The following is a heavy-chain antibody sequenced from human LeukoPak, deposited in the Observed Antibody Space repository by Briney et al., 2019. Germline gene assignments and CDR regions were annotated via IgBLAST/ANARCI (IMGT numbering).Heavy chain of an antibody. D-gene: IGHD5-12*01. V-gene: IGHV1-2*02. J-gene: IGHJ5*02. CDR1: GYTFTGYY. CDR2: INPNSGGT. Sequence: ASVKVSCTASGYTFTGYYMPWVRQAPGQGLEWMGWINPNSGGTNYAQKFQGRVTMTRDTSISTAYMELSRLRSDDTAVYYCARGVYSGYDRWFDPWGQGTLVTVSS. CDR3: ARGVYSGYDRWFDP.